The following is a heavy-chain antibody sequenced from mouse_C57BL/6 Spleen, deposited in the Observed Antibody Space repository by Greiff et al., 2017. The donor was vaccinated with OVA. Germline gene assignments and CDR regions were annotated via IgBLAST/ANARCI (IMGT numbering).Heavy chain of an antibody. CDR2: IYPSDSET. J-gene: IGHJ4*01. CDR1: GYTFTSYW. Sequence: QVQLQQPGAELVRPGSSVKLSCKASGYTFTSYWMDWVKQRPGQGLEWIGNIYPSDSETHYNQKFKDKATLTVDKSSSTAYMQLSSLTSEDSAVYYCARGGLRGGYDAMDYWGQGTSVTVSS. V-gene: IGHV1-61*01. D-gene: IGHD3-1*01. CDR3: ARGGLRGGYDAMDY.